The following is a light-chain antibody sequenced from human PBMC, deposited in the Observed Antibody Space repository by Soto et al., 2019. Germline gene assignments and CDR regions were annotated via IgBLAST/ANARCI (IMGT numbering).Light chain of an antibody. CDR1: SNDVGGYNY. J-gene: IGLJ1*01. CDR3: SSYTGSSTYV. V-gene: IGLV2-14*03. Sequence: QSVLTQAASVSGSPGQSITISCTGTSNDVGGYNYVSWYQQHPGKAPKLMIYDVSNRPSGVSNRFSGSKSANTASLTISGLQTEDESDYYCSSYTGSSTYVFGTGTKVTVL. CDR2: DVS.